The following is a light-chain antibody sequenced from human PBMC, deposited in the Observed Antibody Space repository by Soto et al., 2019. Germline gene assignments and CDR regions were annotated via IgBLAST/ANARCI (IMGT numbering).Light chain of an antibody. Sequence: EIVLTQSPGTLSSSPGERATLSCRASQSVSSSYLAWYQQKPGQAPRLLIYGASSRATGIPDRFSGSGSGTDFTLTISRLEPEDFAVYYCQQDGSSPWTFGQGTKVDIK. CDR3: QQDGSSPWT. CDR2: GAS. CDR1: QSVSSSY. J-gene: IGKJ1*01. V-gene: IGKV3-20*01.